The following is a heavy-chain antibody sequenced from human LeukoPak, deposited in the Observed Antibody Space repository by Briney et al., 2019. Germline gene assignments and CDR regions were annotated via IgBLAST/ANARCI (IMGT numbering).Heavy chain of an antibody. J-gene: IGHJ5*02. V-gene: IGHV3-23*01. Sequence: PGGSLRLSCAASGFTFSNYAMSWVRQAPGKGLEWVSTISGSGGSTYYADSVKGRFTISRDNSKDTLYLQMNSLRAEDTALYYCARGNSDWFDDNWFDPWGQGTLVTVSS. CDR2: ISGSGGST. CDR3: ARGNSDWFDDNWFDP. D-gene: IGHD3-9*01. CDR1: GFTFSNYA.